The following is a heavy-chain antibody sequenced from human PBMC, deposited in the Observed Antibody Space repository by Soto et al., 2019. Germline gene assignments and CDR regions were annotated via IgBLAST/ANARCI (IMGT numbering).Heavy chain of an antibody. CDR1: GYTFTSYA. Sequence: QVQLVQSGAEVKKPGASVKVSCKASGYTFTSYAMHWVRQAPGQRLEWMGWINAGNGNTKYSQKFQGRVTITRDTSASTAYMELSSLRSEDTAVYYCARGSSSWYSGPLDYWGQGTLVAVSS. CDR3: ARGSSSWYSGPLDY. CDR2: INAGNGNT. V-gene: IGHV1-3*01. J-gene: IGHJ4*02. D-gene: IGHD6-13*01.